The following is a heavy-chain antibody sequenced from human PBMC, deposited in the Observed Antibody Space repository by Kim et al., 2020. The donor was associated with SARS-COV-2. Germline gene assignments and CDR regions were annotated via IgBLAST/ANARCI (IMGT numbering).Heavy chain of an antibody. J-gene: IGHJ5*02. CDR2: GTK. V-gene: IGHV3-23*01. CDR3: AKRAAWFDP. Sequence: GTKDEATTERGRFTMSRDHSKNTPYLQMTSLGAEDTAVYYCAKRAAWFDPWGQGTLVTVS.